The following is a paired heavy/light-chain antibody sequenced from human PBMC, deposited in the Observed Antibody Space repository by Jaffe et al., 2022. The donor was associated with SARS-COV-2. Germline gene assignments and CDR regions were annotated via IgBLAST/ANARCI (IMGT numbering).Heavy chain of an antibody. CDR3: ARDFLPAKTGASSGYYSGPDY. V-gene: IGHV3-30*04. Sequence: QVQLVESGGGVVQPGRSLRLSCAASGFTFSSYAMHWVRQAPGKGLEWVAVIPYDGSNKYYVDSVKGRFTISRDNSKNTLYLQMNSLRAEDTAVYYCARDFLPAKTGASSGYYSGPDYWGQGTLVTVSS. CDR2: IPYDGSNK. J-gene: IGHJ4*02. CDR1: GFTFSSYA. D-gene: IGHD3-22*01.
Light chain of an antibody. CDR3: YSTDSSGNHRGV. Sequence: SYELTQPPSVSVSPGQTARITCSGDALPKKYAYWYQQKSGQAPVLVIYEDSKRPSGIPERFSGSSSGTMATLTISGAQVEDEADYYCYSTDSSGNHRGVFGTGTKVTVL. V-gene: IGLV3-10*01. CDR2: EDS. CDR1: ALPKKY. J-gene: IGLJ1*01.